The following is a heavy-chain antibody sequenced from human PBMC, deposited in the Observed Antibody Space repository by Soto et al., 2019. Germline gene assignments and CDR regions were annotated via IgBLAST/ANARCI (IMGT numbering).Heavy chain of an antibody. CDR3: ADGGEWSFNFEY. CDR2: ISASGSNT. CDR1: GFTFSSYA. V-gene: IGHV3-23*01. Sequence: EVQLLESGGGLVQSGGSLRLSCAASGFTFSSYAMSWVRQAPGKGLEWVSGISASGSNTYYADSVKGRFTISRDNSKNTLYLQMNNLRVEDKAVYYCADGGEWSFNFEYWGQGTLVPVFS. J-gene: IGHJ4*02. D-gene: IGHD3-3*01.